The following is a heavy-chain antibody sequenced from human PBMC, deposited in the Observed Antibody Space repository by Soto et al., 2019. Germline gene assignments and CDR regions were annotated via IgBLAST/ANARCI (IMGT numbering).Heavy chain of an antibody. Sequence: GESLKISCRTSGYKFTSSWIAWVRQMPGKGLEWMGIIFPSDSDTRYSPSFQGQVAISADRSTSTVFLQWASLKASDTAVYFCARKDKSGYFNWFDPWGQGTLVTVSS. CDR3: ARKDKSGYFNWFDP. CDR2: IFPSDSDT. CDR1: GYKFTSSW. J-gene: IGHJ5*02. D-gene: IGHD3-22*01. V-gene: IGHV5-51*01.